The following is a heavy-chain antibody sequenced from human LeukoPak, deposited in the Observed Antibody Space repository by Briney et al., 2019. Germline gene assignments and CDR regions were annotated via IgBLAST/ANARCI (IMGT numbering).Heavy chain of an antibody. CDR2: ISSSGSTI. CDR1: GFTFSDYY. J-gene: IGHJ6*04. V-gene: IGHV3-11*01. D-gene: IGHD3-9*01. Sequence: GRSLRLSCAASGFTFSDYYMSWIRQAPGKGLGWVSYISSSGSTIYYADSVKGRFTISRDNAKNSLYLQMNSLRAEDTAVYYCARERAGYYLDVWGKGTTVTVFS. CDR3: ARERAGYYLDV.